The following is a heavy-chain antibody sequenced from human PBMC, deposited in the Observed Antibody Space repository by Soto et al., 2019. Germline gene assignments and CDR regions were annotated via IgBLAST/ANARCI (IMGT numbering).Heavy chain of an antibody. J-gene: IGHJ4*02. CDR3: AQLIYYYDSSGYPHGFFDY. CDR1: GGSISSYY. Sequence: LTCTVSGGSISSYYWSWIRQPPGKGLEWIGYIYYSGSTNYNPSLKSRVTISVDTSKNQFSLKLSSVTAADTAVYYCAQLIYYYDSSGYPHGFFDYWGQGTLVTVSS. CDR2: IYYSGST. V-gene: IGHV4-59*01. D-gene: IGHD3-22*01.